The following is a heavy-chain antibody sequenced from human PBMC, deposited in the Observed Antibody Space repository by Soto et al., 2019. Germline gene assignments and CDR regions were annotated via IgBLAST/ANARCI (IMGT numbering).Heavy chain of an antibody. J-gene: IGHJ6*02. V-gene: IGHV4-59*01. CDR1: GGSISSYY. CDR2: IYYSGST. CDR3: ARGLYSYGLNYGMDV. Sequence: QVQLQESGPGLVKPSETLSLTCTVSGGSISSYYWSWIRQPPGKGLEWIGYIYYSGSTNYNPSLKSRVTISVDTSKNQFSLKLSSVTAADTAVYYCARGLYSYGLNYGMDVWGQGTTVTVSS. D-gene: IGHD5-18*01.